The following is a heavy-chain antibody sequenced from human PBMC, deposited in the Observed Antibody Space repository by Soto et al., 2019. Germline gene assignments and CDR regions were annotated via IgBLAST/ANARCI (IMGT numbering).Heavy chain of an antibody. J-gene: IGHJ4*02. Sequence: EVQLLETGGGSVHVGGSLRLSCAVSGFNLRNYEMNWVRQVPGKGLEWISKISGSNNNIYYADSVQGRFTISRDNANNVLFLQMNRLRAEDTATYHCATEELCGADCYFFKHWGQGTLVTVSS. D-gene: IGHD2-21*02. CDR2: ISGSNNNI. CDR3: ATEELCGADCYFFKH. V-gene: IGHV3-48*03. CDR1: GFNLRNYE.